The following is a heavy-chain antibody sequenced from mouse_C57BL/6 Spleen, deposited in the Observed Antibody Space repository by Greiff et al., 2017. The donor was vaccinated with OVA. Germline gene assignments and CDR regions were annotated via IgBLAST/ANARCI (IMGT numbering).Heavy chain of an antibody. D-gene: IGHD4-1*01. J-gene: IGHJ2*01. CDR1: GYSITSGYY. Sequence: EVQLQESGPGLVKPSQSLSLTCSVTGYSITSGYYWNWIRQFPGNKLEWMGYISYDGSNNYNPSLKNRISITRDTSKNQFFLKLNSVTTEDTATYYCARDEWDYYFDYWGQGTTLTVSS. V-gene: IGHV3-6*01. CDR2: ISYDGSN. CDR3: ARDEWDYYFDY.